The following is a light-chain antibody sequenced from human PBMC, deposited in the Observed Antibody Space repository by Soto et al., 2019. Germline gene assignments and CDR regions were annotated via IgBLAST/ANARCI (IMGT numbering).Light chain of an antibody. Sequence: QCVLTQPASVSGSPGQSITISCTGTSSDVGGYNYVSWFQQHPGRAPKLIIYDVTNRPSGVSNRFSGSKSGNTASLTISGLQAEDEADYYCSSYTSSSTRVFGTGTKVTVL. CDR1: SSDVGGYNY. CDR3: SSYTSSSTRV. J-gene: IGLJ1*01. V-gene: IGLV2-14*01. CDR2: DVT.